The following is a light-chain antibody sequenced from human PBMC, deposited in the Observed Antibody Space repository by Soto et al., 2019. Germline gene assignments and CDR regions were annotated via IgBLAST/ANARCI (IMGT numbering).Light chain of an antibody. CDR3: QQYGSSPQT. Sequence: EIVLTQSPGTLSLSPGERATLSCRASQSVSNNYLAWYQQKPGQAPRLLIYGASNRATGIPDRFSGSGSGTDFTLTVSRLEPGDFAVYYCQQYGSSPQTCGQGTKGDIK. J-gene: IGKJ1*01. CDR2: GAS. V-gene: IGKV3-20*01. CDR1: QSVSNNY.